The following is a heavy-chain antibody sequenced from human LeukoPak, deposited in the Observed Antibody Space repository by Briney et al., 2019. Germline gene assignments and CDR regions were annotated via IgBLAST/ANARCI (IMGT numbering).Heavy chain of an antibody. CDR1: GFTFSNYA. Sequence: GGSLRLSCAASGFTFSNYAMSWVRQAPGKGLEWVSTINGGGDYIYYADSVKGRFTISRDNSKDTLYLRMNTLRAEDTAIYYCAKDPAAGLPYYFDYWGQGTLVTVSS. V-gene: IGHV3-23*01. J-gene: IGHJ4*02. CDR3: AKDPAAGLPYYFDY. CDR2: INGGGDYI. D-gene: IGHD4-11*01.